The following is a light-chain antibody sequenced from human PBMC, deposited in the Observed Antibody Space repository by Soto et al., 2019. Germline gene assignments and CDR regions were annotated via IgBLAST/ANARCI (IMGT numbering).Light chain of an antibody. Sequence: DIQMTQSPSTLSASVGDRVTITCRASQSISSWLAWYQQKPGKAPKLLIYDASSLESGVPSRFSGRGSGTEFTLTISSLQPADFATYYCQQDNSYPWTFGQGTKVDIK. V-gene: IGKV1-5*01. J-gene: IGKJ1*01. CDR3: QQDNSYPWT. CDR1: QSISSW. CDR2: DAS.